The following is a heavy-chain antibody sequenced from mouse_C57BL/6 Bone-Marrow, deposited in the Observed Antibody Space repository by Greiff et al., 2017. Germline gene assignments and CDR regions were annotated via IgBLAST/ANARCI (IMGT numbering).Heavy chain of an antibody. CDR1: GYAFSSSW. J-gene: IGHJ2*01. CDR2: IYPGDGDT. D-gene: IGHD2-5*01. CDR3: ARYPYYSIYFDY. Sequence: QVQLQQSVPELVKPGASVKISCKASGYAFSSSWMNWVKQRPGKGLEWIGRIYPGDGDTNYNGKFKGKATLTADKSSSTAYMQLSSLTSEDSAVYFCARYPYYSIYFDYWGQGTTLTVSS. V-gene: IGHV1-82*01.